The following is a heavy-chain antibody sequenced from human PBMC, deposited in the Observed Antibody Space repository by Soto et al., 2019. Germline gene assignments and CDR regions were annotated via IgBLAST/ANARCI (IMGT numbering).Heavy chain of an antibody. CDR2: ITGSGNTI. CDR3: AKDDVSGDGLWLVSD. CDR1: GFSFNKYA. Sequence: GGSLRLSCVASGFSFNKYAMIWVRQAPGKGQEWVSGITGSGNTIEYTASVKGRFTISRDNSKNTVYLQMDSLRAEDTAMYYCAKDDVSGDGLWLVSDWGQGTPVTVSS. D-gene: IGHD2-21*02. V-gene: IGHV3-23*01. J-gene: IGHJ4*02.